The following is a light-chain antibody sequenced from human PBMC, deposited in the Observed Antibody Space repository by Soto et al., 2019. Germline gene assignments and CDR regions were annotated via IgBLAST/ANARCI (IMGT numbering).Light chain of an antibody. V-gene: IGKV1-39*01. CDR1: QSINNY. J-gene: IGKJ5*01. CDR2: SAS. CDR3: QQSLTMPIT. Sequence: DIQMTQSPASLSVSVGDRVTITCRASQSINNYLNWYLQTPGQAPKLLIRSASTLQRGVPSRFSGSGSRTDFTLTIADLQPDDFGTYYCQQSLTMPITFGHGTRLDIK.